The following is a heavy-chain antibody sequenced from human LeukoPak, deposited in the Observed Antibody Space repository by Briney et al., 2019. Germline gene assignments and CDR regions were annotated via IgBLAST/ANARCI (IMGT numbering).Heavy chain of an antibody. CDR1: GFTVSSSY. D-gene: IGHD3-10*01. Sequence: GGSLRLSCAASGFTVSSSYMTWVRQAPGKGLEWVSVIRSGGSTVYADSVKGRFTISRDNSKNTLYLQLNSLRAEDTAVYYCAREGSGRTAYNDGLDVWGQGTMVTVS. V-gene: IGHV3-53*01. J-gene: IGHJ3*01. CDR3: AREGSGRTAYNDGLDV. CDR2: IRSGGST.